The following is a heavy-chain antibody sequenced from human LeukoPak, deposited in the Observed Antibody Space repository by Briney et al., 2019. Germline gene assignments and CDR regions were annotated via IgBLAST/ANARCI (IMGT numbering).Heavy chain of an antibody. CDR1: GFTFSSYA. V-gene: IGHV3-23*01. J-gene: IGHJ4*02. D-gene: IGHD3-22*01. Sequence: GGSLRLSCAASGFTFSSYAMSWVRQAPGKGLEWVSAISRSGGSTYYADSPKGRFTISRDNSKNTLYLQINSLRADDTAVYYCAKDPNSSGSLLLDYWGQGTLVSVP. CDR3: AKDPNSSGSLLLDY. CDR2: ISRSGGST.